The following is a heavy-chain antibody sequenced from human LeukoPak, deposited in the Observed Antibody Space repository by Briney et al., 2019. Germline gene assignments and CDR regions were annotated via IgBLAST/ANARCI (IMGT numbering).Heavy chain of an antibody. Sequence: SETLSLTCDVFGGSFTDYFWTWIRQSPGKGLEWIGEINDYSGNTNYNPSLNSRVSISLEKSKNQFSLELRSVTAADAAVYYCARGRIAKIVVVHSFQYGMDVWGQGTTVTVSS. CDR1: GGSFTDYF. CDR3: ARGRIAKIVVVHSFQYGMDV. CDR2: INDYSGNT. V-gene: IGHV4-34*01. J-gene: IGHJ6*02. D-gene: IGHD3-22*01.